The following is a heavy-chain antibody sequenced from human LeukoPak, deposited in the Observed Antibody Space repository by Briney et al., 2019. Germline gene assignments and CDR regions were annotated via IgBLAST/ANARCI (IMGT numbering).Heavy chain of an antibody. CDR1: GFTFSSYG. J-gene: IGHJ4*02. D-gene: IGHD3-22*01. V-gene: IGHV3-23*01. CDR2: ISGSGGST. CDR3: AKGSGYYYAKIYYFDY. Sequence: GGTLRLSCAASGFTFSSYGMSWVRQAPGKGLEWVSAISGSGGSTYYADSVKGRFTTSRDNSKDTLYLQMNSLRAEDTAVYYCAKGSGYYYAKIYYFDYWGQGTLVTVSS.